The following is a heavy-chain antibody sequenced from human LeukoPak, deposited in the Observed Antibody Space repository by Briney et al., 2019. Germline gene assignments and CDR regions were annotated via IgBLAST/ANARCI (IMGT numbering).Heavy chain of an antibody. CDR2: IYSGGST. Sequence: PGGSLRLSCAASGFTVSSNYMSWVRQAPGKGLEWVSVIYSGGSTYYADSVKGRFTISRDNSKNTLYLQMNSLRAEDTAVYYCAKDRMPAAIGLYDYWGQGTLVTVSS. D-gene: IGHD2-2*01. CDR3: AKDRMPAAIGLYDY. V-gene: IGHV3-53*05. CDR1: GFTVSSNY. J-gene: IGHJ4*02.